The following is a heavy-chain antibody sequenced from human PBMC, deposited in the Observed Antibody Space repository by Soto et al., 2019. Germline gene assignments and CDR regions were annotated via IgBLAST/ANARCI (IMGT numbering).Heavy chain of an antibody. V-gene: IGHV1-18*04. CDR3: AACTGPSCHRGREWFDP. CDR2: ISTYNGNT. J-gene: IGHJ5*02. CDR1: GYTFSNYG. Sequence: QVQLVQSGAEVKKPGASVKVACTASGYTFSNYGITWVRQAPGQGLEWMGWISTYNGNTNYAKKVQGRVTMTIYTSTSTAYMELRSLSSDDTAMYYCAACTGPSCHRGREWFDPWGQGTLVTVSA. D-gene: IGHD2-2*01.